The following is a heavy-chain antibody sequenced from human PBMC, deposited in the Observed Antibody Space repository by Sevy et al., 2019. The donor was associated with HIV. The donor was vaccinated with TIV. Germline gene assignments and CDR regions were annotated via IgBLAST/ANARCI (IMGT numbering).Heavy chain of an antibody. CDR3: AREGCTKPHDY. CDR1: GFTFSKYS. D-gene: IGHD2-8*01. Sequence: GGSLRLSCEASGFTFSKYSMSWVRQAPGKGLEWVSIFSFGCGRINYADSVKGRFTISRDDSKNTLYLQMNSLRAEDTAVYYCAREGCTKPHDYWGQRTLVTVSS. CDR2: FSFGCGRI. V-gene: IGHV3-23*03. J-gene: IGHJ4*02.